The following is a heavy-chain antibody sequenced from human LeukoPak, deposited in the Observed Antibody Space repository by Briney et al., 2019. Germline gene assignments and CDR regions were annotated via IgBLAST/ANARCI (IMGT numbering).Heavy chain of an antibody. CDR1: GFTFSSNW. V-gene: IGHV3-7*01. Sequence: GGSLRLSCAASGFTFSSNWMSWVRQAPGKGLEWVANIKQDASEKYYVDSVKGRSTISRDNAKNSLYLQMNSLRAEDTAVYYCARAFYDSTGCLDYWGQGTLVTVSS. J-gene: IGHJ4*02. CDR3: ARAFYDSTGCLDY. CDR2: IKQDASEK. D-gene: IGHD3-22*01.